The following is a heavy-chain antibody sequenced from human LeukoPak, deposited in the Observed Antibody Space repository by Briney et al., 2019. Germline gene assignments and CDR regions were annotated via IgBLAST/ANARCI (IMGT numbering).Heavy chain of an antibody. J-gene: IGHJ4*02. CDR2: IYYSGDT. V-gene: IGHV4-39*07. CDR3: ARVTGYMIEDYFDY. CDR1: GGAVSSNTDL. Sequence: SENLSLTCTVSGGAVSSNTDLWVWIRQPPGKGLEWIGNIYYSGDTNYNPSLKSRVTMSLDTSKNHFSLKLSSVTAADTAVYYCARVTGYMIEDYFDYWGQGTLVTVSS. D-gene: IGHD3-22*01.